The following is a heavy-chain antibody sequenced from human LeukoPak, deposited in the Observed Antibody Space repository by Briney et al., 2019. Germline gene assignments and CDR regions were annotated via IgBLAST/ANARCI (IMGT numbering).Heavy chain of an antibody. CDR2: ISAYNGNT. CDR1: GYTFTSYG. V-gene: IGHV1-18*01. D-gene: IGHD4-17*01. J-gene: IGHJ4*02. CDR3: ARPTVTRSGFDY. Sequence: ASVKVSCEGSGYTFTSYGISWVRQAPGQGFEWMGWISAYNGNTNYAQKLQGRVTMTTDTSTSTAYMELRSLRSDDTAVYYCARPTVTRSGFDYWGQGTLVTVSS.